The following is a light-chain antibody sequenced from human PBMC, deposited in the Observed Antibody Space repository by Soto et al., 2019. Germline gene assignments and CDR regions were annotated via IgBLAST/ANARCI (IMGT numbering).Light chain of an antibody. V-gene: IGLV2-14*01. CDR2: DVS. CDR3: SSYTSSSAYF. CDR1: SSDVGGYNY. Sequence: QSARTQPASVSGSPGQSITISCTGTSSDVGGYNYVSWYQQHPGKAPKLMIYDVSNRPSGVSNRFSGSKSGNTASLTISGLQAEDEADYYCSSYTSSSAYFFGTGTKVTVL. J-gene: IGLJ1*01.